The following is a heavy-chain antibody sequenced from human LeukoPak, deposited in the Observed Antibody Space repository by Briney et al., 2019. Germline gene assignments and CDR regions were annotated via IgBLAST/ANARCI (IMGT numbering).Heavy chain of an antibody. D-gene: IGHD3-10*01. Sequence: GGSLRLSCAASGFTFSSYAMSWVRQAPGKGLEWVSDISGSGASTYYADSVKGRFTISRDNSKNTLYLQMNSLRAEDTAVYYCARGTYYYGSGSYYNRDYYYYYYMDVWGKGTTVTISS. V-gene: IGHV3-23*01. J-gene: IGHJ6*03. CDR3: ARGTYYYGSGSYYNRDYYYYYYMDV. CDR2: ISGSGAST. CDR1: GFTFSSYA.